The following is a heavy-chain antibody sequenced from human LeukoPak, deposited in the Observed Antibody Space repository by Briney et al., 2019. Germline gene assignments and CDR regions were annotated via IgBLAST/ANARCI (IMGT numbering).Heavy chain of an antibody. CDR2: VSGSGGST. J-gene: IGHJ4*02. CDR1: GFTFSTYA. D-gene: IGHD4-17*01. Sequence: GGSLRLSCAASGFTFSTYAMSWVRQAPGKGQEWVSAVSGSGGSTYYADSVKGRFTISRDNSKSTLYLQMNSLRVEDTAVYYCAKNGVPVRIWGQGTLVTVSS. V-gene: IGHV3-23*01. CDR3: AKNGVPVRI.